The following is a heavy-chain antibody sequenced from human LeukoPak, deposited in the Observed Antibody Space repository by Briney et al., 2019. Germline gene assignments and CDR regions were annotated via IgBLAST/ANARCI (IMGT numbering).Heavy chain of an antibody. Sequence: APVKVSCKASGYSFSGHYMHWVRQAPGQGLEWMGWINPNSGGTNYAQKFQGRVTMTRDTSISTAYMELSRLRSDDTAVYYCARGTIVVVVAATPAGYWFDPWGQGTLVTVSS. CDR2: INPNSGGT. CDR1: GYSFSGHY. D-gene: IGHD2-15*01. CDR3: ARGTIVVVVAATPAGYWFDP. V-gene: IGHV1-2*02. J-gene: IGHJ5*02.